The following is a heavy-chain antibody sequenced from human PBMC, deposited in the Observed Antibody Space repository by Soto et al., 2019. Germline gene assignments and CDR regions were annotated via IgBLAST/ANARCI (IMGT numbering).Heavy chain of an antibody. CDR1: GFSLSTSGVG. CDR3: ARGLATLPVFAFDI. Sequence: SGPTLVNPTQTLTLTCSFSGFSLSTSGVGVGWIRQPPGKALEWLALIYWSGDEHYRPSLKSRLSITKDTSKNHVVLIMTDMDPVDTATYYCARGLATLPVFAFDIWGQGTMVTVS. D-gene: IGHD6-6*01. CDR2: IYWSGDE. J-gene: IGHJ3*02. V-gene: IGHV2-5*01.